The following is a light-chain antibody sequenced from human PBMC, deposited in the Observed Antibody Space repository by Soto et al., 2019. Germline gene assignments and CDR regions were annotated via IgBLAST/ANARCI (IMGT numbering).Light chain of an antibody. Sequence: NFMLTQPHSVSESPGKTVTISCTRSSGSIASNYVQWYQQRPGSAPTTVIYEDNQRPSGVPDRFSGSIDSSSNSASLTISGLKTEDEADYYCQSSDSSTRVFGGGTKVTVL. CDR1: SGSIASNY. CDR2: EDN. CDR3: QSSDSSTRV. V-gene: IGLV6-57*04. J-gene: IGLJ3*02.